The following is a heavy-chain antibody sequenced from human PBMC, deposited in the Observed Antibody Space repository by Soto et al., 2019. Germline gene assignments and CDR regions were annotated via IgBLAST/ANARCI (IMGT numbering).Heavy chain of an antibody. Sequence: EVQLVESGGGLVQPGGSLRLSCAASGLTFRNYWMNWVRQAPGKGLEWVANIKQDGSEKYYVDSVKGRFIISRDNAKNSLYRQMNSRRAEDTAVCYCARVRWAVVPFDYGGQGTLVTGSS. D-gene: IGHD2-15*01. CDR2: IKQDGSEK. J-gene: IGHJ4*02. CDR3: ARVRWAVVPFDY. V-gene: IGHV3-7*03. CDR1: GLTFRNYW.